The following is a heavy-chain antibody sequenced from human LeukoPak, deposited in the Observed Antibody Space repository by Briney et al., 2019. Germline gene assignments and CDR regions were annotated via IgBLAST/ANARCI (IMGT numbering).Heavy chain of an antibody. Sequence: PGGSLRLSCAASGLTFSSSGMNWVRQAPGKGLEWVSFIDSSSGYIYYADSVKGRFTISRDNARNSLFLQMNSLRAEDTAVYYCARDTSQSNTVTCFDNWGQGTLVTVST. CDR2: IDSSSGYI. CDR1: GLTFSSSG. CDR3: ARDTSQSNTVTCFDN. V-gene: IGHV3-21*01. J-gene: IGHJ4*02. D-gene: IGHD4-11*01.